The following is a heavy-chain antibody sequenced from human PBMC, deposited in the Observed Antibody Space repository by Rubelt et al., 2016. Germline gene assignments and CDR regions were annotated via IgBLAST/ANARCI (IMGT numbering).Heavy chain of an antibody. J-gene: IGHJ2*01. CDR3: GRNLLSSTSNSGWYYDL. Sequence: ELQLVESGGGLVQPGGSLRLSCAASGFTFSRYDMHWVRQAPGKGLEWVSYISSSSSYTNYADSVQDRFTISSANAKNSLYRQMKRLGAEDMDVEYCGRNLLSSTSNSGWYYDLWGRGSLGTVFS. V-gene: IGHV3-48*04. D-gene: IGHD2-2*01. CDR1: GFTFSRYD. CDR2: ISSSSSYT.